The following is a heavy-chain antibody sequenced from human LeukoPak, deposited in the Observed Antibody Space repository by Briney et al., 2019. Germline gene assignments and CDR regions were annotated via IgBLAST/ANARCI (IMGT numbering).Heavy chain of an antibody. CDR1: GGSISSYY. V-gene: IGHV4-4*07. CDR3: ARGRGSSWYYFDS. CDR2: IYTSGST. Sequence: PSETLSLTCTVSGGSISSYYWSWIRQPAGKGLEWIGRIYTSGSTYYNPSLKSQVTISVDTSKNQFSLKLSSVTAADTAVCYCARGRGSSWYYFDSWGQGTLVTVSS. J-gene: IGHJ4*02. D-gene: IGHD6-13*01.